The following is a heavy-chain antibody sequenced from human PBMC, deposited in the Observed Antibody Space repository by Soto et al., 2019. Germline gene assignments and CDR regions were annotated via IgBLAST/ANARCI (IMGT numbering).Heavy chain of an antibody. J-gene: IGHJ6*02. V-gene: IGHV1-2*04. CDR1: GYTFTGYY. CDR3: ARVPITGTTGYYYYGMDV. D-gene: IGHD1-20*01. Sequence: QVQLVQSGAEVKKPGASVKVSCKASGYTFTGYYMHWVRQAPGQGLEWMGWINPNSGGTNYAQKFQGWVTMTRDTSISTAYMEMGRLRSDDTAVYYCARVPITGTTGYYYYGMDVWGQGTTVTVSS. CDR2: INPNSGGT.